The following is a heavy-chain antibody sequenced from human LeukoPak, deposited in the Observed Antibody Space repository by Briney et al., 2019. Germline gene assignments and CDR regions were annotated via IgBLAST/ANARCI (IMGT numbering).Heavy chain of an antibody. CDR1: AFTLNNYW. CDR2: IKQDGSEK. D-gene: IGHD2-15*01. Sequence: PGGSLRLSCAASAFTLNNYWMSWVRQAPGKGLEWVANIKQDGSEKYYVDSVKGRFTISRDNAKNSLYVQMNSLRAEDTAVYYCARGGSYFDYWGQGTLVTVSS. V-gene: IGHV3-7*01. CDR3: ARGGSYFDY. J-gene: IGHJ4*02.